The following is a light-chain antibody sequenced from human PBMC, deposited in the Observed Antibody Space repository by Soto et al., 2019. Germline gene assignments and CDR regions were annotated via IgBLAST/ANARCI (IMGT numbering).Light chain of an antibody. V-gene: IGKV3-11*01. J-gene: IGKJ5*01. Sequence: EIVLTQSPATLSLSPGERATLSCRASQSVNRYLAWYQQKPGQAPRLLIYDASNRATGIPARFSGSGSGTDFTLTISSLEPEDFAVYLCQQYHYWPITFGQGTRLEIK. CDR1: QSVNRY. CDR2: DAS. CDR3: QQYHYWPIT.